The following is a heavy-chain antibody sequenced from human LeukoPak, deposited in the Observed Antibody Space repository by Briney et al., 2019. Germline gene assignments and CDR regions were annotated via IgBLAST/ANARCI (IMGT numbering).Heavy chain of an antibody. J-gene: IGHJ5*02. D-gene: IGHD2-2*01. V-gene: IGHV1-18*01. Sequence: ASVKVSCKASGYTFTSYGISWVRQAPGQGLEWMGCITAYNGNTNYAQKLQGRVTMTTDTSTSTAYMELRSLRSDDTAVYYCARDAYYRYCSSTSCLGWFDPWGQGTLVTVSS. CDR1: GYTFTSYG. CDR3: ARDAYYRYCSSTSCLGWFDP. CDR2: ITAYNGNT.